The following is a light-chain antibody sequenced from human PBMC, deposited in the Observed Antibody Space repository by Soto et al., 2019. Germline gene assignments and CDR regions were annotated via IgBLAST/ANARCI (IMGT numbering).Light chain of an antibody. CDR2: DVS. CDR1: HSVTSNY. J-gene: IGKJ1*01. CDR3: QQYGISPT. V-gene: IGKV3-20*01. Sequence: EIVLTQSPGTLSLSPGERATLSCRSSHSVTSNYLAWYQQKPGQAPRLLIYDVSSRPTGIPDRFSGSGSGTDFTLTISRLEPVDFAVYYCQQYGISPTFGQGTKVEIK.